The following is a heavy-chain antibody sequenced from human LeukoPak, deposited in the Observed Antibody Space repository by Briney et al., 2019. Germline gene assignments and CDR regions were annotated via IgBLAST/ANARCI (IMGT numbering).Heavy chain of an antibody. CDR2: IYSTGNT. Sequence: PSETLSLTCTVSGGSISSGDRYWSWIRQSPGTGLEWIGYIYSTGNTYYNPSLKSRVIISVDTSKNQFSLESNSVTAADTAVYYCARDSYSYGYGGFDYWGQGILVTVSS. CDR3: ARDSYSYGYGGFDY. J-gene: IGHJ4*02. CDR1: GGSISSGDRY. V-gene: IGHV4-30-4*01. D-gene: IGHD5-18*01.